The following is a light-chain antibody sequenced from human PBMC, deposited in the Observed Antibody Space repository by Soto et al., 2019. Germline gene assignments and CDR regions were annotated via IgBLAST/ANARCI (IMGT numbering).Light chain of an antibody. Sequence: QSALSQPPSASGSPGQSVTISCTGTSSDVGAYDYVSWYQQYPGKAPKLMIYEVTKRPSGVPDRFSGSKSGNTASLTVSGLQAEEEADYYCSSYAGSNNFVVFGGGTKLAV. CDR3: SSYAGSNNFVV. CDR1: SSDVGAYDY. V-gene: IGLV2-8*01. CDR2: EVT. J-gene: IGLJ3*02.